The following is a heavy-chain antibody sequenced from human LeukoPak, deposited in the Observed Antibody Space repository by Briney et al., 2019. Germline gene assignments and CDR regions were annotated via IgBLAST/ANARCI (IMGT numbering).Heavy chain of an antibody. CDR2: ISAYNGNT. Sequence: ASVTVSCKASGYTFTSYGISWVRQAPGQGLEWMGWISAYNGNTNYAQKLQGRVTMTTDTSTSTAYMELRSLRSDDTAVYYCARGPGPEILYYFDYWGQGTLVTVSS. CDR1: GYTFTSYG. CDR3: ARGPGPEILYYFDY. V-gene: IGHV1-18*01. D-gene: IGHD1-14*01. J-gene: IGHJ4*02.